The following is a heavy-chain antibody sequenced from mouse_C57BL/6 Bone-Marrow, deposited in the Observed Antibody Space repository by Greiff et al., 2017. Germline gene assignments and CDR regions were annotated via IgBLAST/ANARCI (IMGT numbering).Heavy chain of an antibody. V-gene: IGHV1-55*01. CDR1: GYTFTSYW. CDR3: ARGLYPYWYFDV. CDR2: IYPGSGST. J-gene: IGHJ1*03. Sequence: VPLQQPGAELVKPGASVQMSCKASGYTFTSYWITWVKQRPGQGLEWIGDIYPGSGSTNYNEKFKSKATLTVDTSSSTAYMQLSSLTSEDSAVYYCARGLYPYWYFDVWGTGTTVTVSS. D-gene: IGHD2-12*01.